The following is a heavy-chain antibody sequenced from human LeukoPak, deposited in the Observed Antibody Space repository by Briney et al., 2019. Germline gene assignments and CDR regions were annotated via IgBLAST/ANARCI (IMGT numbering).Heavy chain of an antibody. V-gene: IGHV3-21*01. CDR1: GFTFSSYS. CDR2: ISSSSSYI. Sequence: GGSLRLSCAASGFTFSSYSMNWVRQAPGKGLEWVSSISSSSSYIYYADSVKGRFTISRDNAKNSLYLQMNSLRAEDTAVYYCARDARGIVWFGEVDYWGQGTLVTVSS. J-gene: IGHJ4*02. D-gene: IGHD3-10*01. CDR3: ARDARGIVWFGEVDY.